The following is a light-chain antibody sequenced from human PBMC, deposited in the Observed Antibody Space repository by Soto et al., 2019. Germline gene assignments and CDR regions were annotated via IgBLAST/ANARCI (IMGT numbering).Light chain of an antibody. Sequence: DFVMTQSPDSLAVSLGERATINCKSSRSVLSDSNNQNYLAWFQQKPGQPPKLLLYWASTRESGVPDRFSGSGSGTDFTLTISSLQAEDVAVYYCQQYHSDPITFGQGTRLGIK. J-gene: IGKJ5*01. CDR2: WAS. CDR3: QQYHSDPIT. V-gene: IGKV4-1*01. CDR1: RSVLSDSNNQNY.